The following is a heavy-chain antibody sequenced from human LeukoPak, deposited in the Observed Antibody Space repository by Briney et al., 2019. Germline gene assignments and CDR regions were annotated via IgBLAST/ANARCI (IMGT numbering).Heavy chain of an antibody. Sequence: PGGSLRLSCAASGFTFSSYAMSWVRRAPGKGLEWVSAISGSGGSTYYADSVKGRFTISRDNSKNTLYLQMNSLRAEDTAVYYCAKDLVITFGGVIVISDASDIWGQGTMVTVSS. J-gene: IGHJ3*02. CDR3: AKDLVITFGGVIVISDASDI. D-gene: IGHD3-16*02. CDR1: GFTFSSYA. V-gene: IGHV3-23*01. CDR2: ISGSGGST.